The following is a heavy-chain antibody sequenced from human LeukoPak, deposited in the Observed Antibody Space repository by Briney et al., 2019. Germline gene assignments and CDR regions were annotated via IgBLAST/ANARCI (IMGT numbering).Heavy chain of an antibody. CDR2: IKQDGSEK. Sequence: GGSLRLSCAASGFTFSSYSMSWVRQAPGKGLEWVANIKQDGSEKNYVDSVKGRFTISRDNAKTSLYLQMNSLRAEDTAVYYCARSLWPEDYWGQGTLVTVSS. J-gene: IGHJ4*02. CDR1: GFTFSSYS. D-gene: IGHD5-18*01. V-gene: IGHV3-7*01. CDR3: ARSLWPEDY.